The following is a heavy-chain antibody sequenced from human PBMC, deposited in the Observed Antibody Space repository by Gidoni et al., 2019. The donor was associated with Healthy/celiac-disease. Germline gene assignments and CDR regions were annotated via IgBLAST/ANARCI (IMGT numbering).Heavy chain of an antibody. CDR2: TSYRSKWYN. J-gene: IGHJ5*02. Sequence: QVQLQQSGPGLVKPSQTLTPTCAISGDSVSTNSAPWNWIRKSPSRGLEWLGRTSYRSKWYNDYAVSVKSRITINPDTSKNQFSLQLNSVTPEDTAVYYCARDEFVDIVATPLDPWGQGTLVTVSS. V-gene: IGHV6-1*01. CDR3: ARDEFVDIVATPLDP. D-gene: IGHD5-12*01. CDR1: GDSVSTNSAP.